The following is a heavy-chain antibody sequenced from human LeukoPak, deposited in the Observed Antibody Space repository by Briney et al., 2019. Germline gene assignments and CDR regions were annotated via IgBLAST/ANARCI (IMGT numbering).Heavy chain of an antibody. J-gene: IGHJ3*02. Sequence: SETLSLTCSVSSGSISSYYWSWIRRPAGKGLEWIGHIDMSWSTNYNPSLKSRVTMSVDTSKNQFSLKLSSVTAADTAVYYCARGGLRDAFDIWGQGTMVTVSS. CDR3: ARGGLRDAFDI. CDR1: SGSISSYY. V-gene: IGHV4-4*07. D-gene: IGHD5-18*01. CDR2: IDMSWST.